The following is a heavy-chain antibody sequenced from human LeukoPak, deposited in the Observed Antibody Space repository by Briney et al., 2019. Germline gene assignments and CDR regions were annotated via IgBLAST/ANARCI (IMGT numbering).Heavy chain of an antibody. Sequence: SETLSLTCTVSGGSISSYYWSWIRRPPGKGLEWIGYIYDSGSTNYNPSLKSRVTISVDTSKNQFSLKLSSVTAADTAVYYCARGLWFGGTVDVWGKGTTVTVSS. D-gene: IGHD3-10*01. J-gene: IGHJ6*04. CDR3: ARGLWFGGTVDV. CDR2: IYDSGST. V-gene: IGHV4-59*01. CDR1: GGSISSYY.